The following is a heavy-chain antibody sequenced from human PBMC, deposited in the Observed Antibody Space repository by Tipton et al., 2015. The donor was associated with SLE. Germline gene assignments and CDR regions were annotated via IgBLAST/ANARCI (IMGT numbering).Heavy chain of an antibody. J-gene: IGHJ5*01. CDR3: AREWDSRYDS. CDR1: GDSIINHY. CDR2: IYYSGST. Sequence: TLSLTCNVSGDSIINHYWTWIRQPPGKGLEWIGYIYYSGSTNYNPSLKSRLTISLDTSKNQFSLKLTSVTPADTAVYYCAREWDSRYDSWGQGTLVTVSS. D-gene: IGHD6-6*01. V-gene: IGHV4-59*11.